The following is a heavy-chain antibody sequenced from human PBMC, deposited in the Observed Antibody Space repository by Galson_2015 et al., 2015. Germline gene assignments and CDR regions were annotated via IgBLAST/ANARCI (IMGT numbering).Heavy chain of an antibody. CDR1: GGPISSSSYY. CDR2: IYYSGST. J-gene: IGHJ5*02. Sequence: LTCTVSGGPISSSSYYWGWLRQPPGPGLEWIGSIYYSGSTYYNPSLKSRVTISVDTSKNQFSLKLSSVTAADTAVYYCARAVGKPPYYYDSQCNWFDPWGQGTLVTVSS. D-gene: IGHD3-22*01. V-gene: IGHV4-39*07. CDR3: ARAVGKPPYYYDSQCNWFDP.